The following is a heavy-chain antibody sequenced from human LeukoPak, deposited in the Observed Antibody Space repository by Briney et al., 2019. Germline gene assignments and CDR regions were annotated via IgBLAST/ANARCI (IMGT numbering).Heavy chain of an antibody. J-gene: IGHJ5*02. CDR1: GYTFTSYY. CDR3: ARDDNPDYGDYSTWFDP. D-gene: IGHD4-17*01. CDR2: INPSGGST. V-gene: IGHV1-46*01. Sequence: ASVKVSCKASGYTFTSYYMHWVRQAPGQGLEWMGIINPSGGSTSYAQKFQGRVTMTRDTSTSTVYMELSSLRSEDTAVYYCARDDNPDYGDYSTWFDPWRQGTLVTVSS.